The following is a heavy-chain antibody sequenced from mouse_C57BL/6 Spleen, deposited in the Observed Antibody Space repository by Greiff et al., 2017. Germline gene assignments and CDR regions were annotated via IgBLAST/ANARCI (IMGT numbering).Heavy chain of an antibody. D-gene: IGHD1-1*01. CDR1: GYTFTSYT. J-gene: IGHJ2*01. CDR2: INPSSGYT. Sequence: QVHVKQSGAELARPGASVKMSCKASGYTFTSYTMHWVKQRPGQGLEWIGYINPSSGYTKYNQKFKDKATLTADKSSSTAYMQLSSLTSEDSAVYYCARSPLITTVYYFDYWGQGTTLTVSS. CDR3: ARSPLITTVYYFDY. V-gene: IGHV1-4*01.